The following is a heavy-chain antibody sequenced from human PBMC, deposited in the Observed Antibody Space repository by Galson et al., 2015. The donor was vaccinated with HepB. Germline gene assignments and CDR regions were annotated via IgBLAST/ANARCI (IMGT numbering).Heavy chain of an antibody. CDR2: IYTSGST. CDR1: GGSISSGSYY. Sequence: TLSLTCTVSGGSISSGSYYWSWIRQPAGKGLEWIGRIYTSGSTNYNPSLKSRVTMSVDTSKNQFSLKLSSVTAADTAVYYCARNVEEIAAADRWGQGTLVTVSS. J-gene: IGHJ5*02. D-gene: IGHD6-13*01. CDR3: ARNVEEIAAADR. V-gene: IGHV4-61*02.